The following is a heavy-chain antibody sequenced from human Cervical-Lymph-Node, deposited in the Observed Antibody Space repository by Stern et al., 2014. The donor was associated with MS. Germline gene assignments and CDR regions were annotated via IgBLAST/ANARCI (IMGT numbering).Heavy chain of an antibody. J-gene: IGHJ3*02. CDR2: LDWDDDK. Sequence: QVTLKESGPALVKPTQTLTLTCTFSGFSLSTSGMRVSWIRQPPGKALEWLVRLDWDDDKFYSTSLKTRLTISKDTSKNQVVLTMTNMDPVDTATYYCARMGDTGRGAFDIWGQGTMVTVSS. CDR1: GFSLSTSGMR. CDR3: ARMGDTGRGAFDI. D-gene: IGHD3-16*01. V-gene: IGHV2-70*04.